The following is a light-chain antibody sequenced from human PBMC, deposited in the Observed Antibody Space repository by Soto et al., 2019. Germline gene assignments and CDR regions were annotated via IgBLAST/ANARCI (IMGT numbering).Light chain of an antibody. CDR2: AAS. V-gene: IGKV1-39*01. J-gene: IGKJ4*01. Sequence: DIQMTQSPSSLSASVGDRVTITCRASQSISSYLNCYQQKPGQAPNLLIYAASSVHSGVPSRFSGSRSGTDFTPTISSLQPEDFATDYCQQSYSTPTFGGGTKVEIK. CDR1: QSISSY. CDR3: QQSYSTPT.